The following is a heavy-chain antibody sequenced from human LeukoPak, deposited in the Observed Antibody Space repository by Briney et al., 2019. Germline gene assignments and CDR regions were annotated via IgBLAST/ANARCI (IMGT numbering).Heavy chain of an antibody. J-gene: IGHJ4*02. CDR1: GGTFSSYA. V-gene: IGHV1-69*05. CDR2: IIPIFGTA. Sequence: SVKVSCKASGGTFSSYAISWVRQAPGQGLEWMGRIIPIFGTANYAQKFQGRVTITTDESTSTAYMELSSLRSEDTAVYYCARDLAYCGGDCYCYYFDYWGQGTLVTVSS. CDR3: ARDLAYCGGDCYCYYFDY. D-gene: IGHD2-21*02.